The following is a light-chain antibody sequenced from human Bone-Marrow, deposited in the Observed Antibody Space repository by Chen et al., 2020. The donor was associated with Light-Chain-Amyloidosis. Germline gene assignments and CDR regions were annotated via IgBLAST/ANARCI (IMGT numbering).Light chain of an antibody. Sequence: NFMLTQPHSVSESPGKTVILSCPRSSGSIATNYVQWYQQRPGSSPTTVIYEDDQRPSGVPDRFSGSIDRSSNSASLTISGLKTEDEADYYCQSYQGSSQGVFGGGTKLTVL. V-gene: IGLV6-57*01. J-gene: IGLJ3*02. CDR1: SGSIATNY. CDR3: QSYQGSSQGV. CDR2: EDD.